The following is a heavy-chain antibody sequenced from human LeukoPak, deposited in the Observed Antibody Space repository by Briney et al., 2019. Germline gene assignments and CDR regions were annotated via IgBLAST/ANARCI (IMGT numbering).Heavy chain of an antibody. J-gene: IGHJ4*02. V-gene: IGHV3-23*01. CDR3: AKDKRRWSGYADY. CDR1: GFTFSSYA. D-gene: IGHD3-3*01. Sequence: QPGGSLRLSCAASGFTFSSYAMSWVRQAPGKGLECVSAISGSGGSTYYADSVKGRFTISRDNSKNTLYLQMNSLRAEDTAVYYCAKDKRRWSGYADYWGQGTLVTVSS. CDR2: ISGSGGST.